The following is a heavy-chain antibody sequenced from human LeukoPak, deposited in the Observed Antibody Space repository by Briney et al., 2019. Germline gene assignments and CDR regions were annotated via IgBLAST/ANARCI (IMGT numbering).Heavy chain of an antibody. J-gene: IGHJ3*02. CDR3: ARDKTEQWLVLEAFDI. Sequence: PGGSLRLSCAASGFTFSSYSMNWVRQTPGKGLEWGSSISATSSYIYYADSARGRFTISRDNAKNSLYLQMNSLRAEDTAVYYCARDKTEQWLVLEAFDIWGQGTVVTVSS. V-gene: IGHV3-21*01. CDR2: ISATSSYI. CDR1: GFTFSSYS. D-gene: IGHD6-19*01.